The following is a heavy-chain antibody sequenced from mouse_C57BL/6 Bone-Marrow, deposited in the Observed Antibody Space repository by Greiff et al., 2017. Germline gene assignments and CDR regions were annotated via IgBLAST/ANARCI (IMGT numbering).Heavy chain of an antibody. CDR3: ARKAAYYSNPYAMDY. V-gene: IGHV2-2*01. J-gene: IGHJ4*01. CDR2: IWSGGST. CDR1: GFSLTSYG. Sequence: QVQLQQSGPGLVQPSQSLSITCTVSGFSLTSYGVHWVRQSPGKGLEWLGVIWSGGSTDYNAAFISRLSISKDNSKSQVFFKMNSLQADDTAIYYCARKAAYYSNPYAMDYWGQGTSVTVSS. D-gene: IGHD2-5*01.